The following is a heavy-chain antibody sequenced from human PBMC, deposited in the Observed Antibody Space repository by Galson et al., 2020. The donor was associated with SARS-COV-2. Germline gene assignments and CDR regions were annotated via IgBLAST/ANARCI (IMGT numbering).Heavy chain of an antibody. J-gene: IGHJ4*02. V-gene: IGHV3-21*01. CDR3: AKTYYDILTGCPFDY. Sequence: GGSLRLSCAASGFTFRSYSMNWVRHAPGKGLEWVSSISSSSSYIYYADSVKGRFTISRDNAKNSLYLQMNSLRAEDTAVYYCAKTYYDILTGCPFDYWGQGTLVTVSS. CDR1: GFTFRSYS. D-gene: IGHD3-9*01. CDR2: ISSSSSYI.